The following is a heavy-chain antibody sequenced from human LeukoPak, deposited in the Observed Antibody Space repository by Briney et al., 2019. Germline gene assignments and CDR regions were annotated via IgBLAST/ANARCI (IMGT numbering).Heavy chain of an antibody. CDR2: IYYSGST. J-gene: IGHJ6*02. CDR3: ARILAYCGGDCYRPYDGMDV. Sequence: SETLSLTCTVSGGSISSYYWSWIRQPPGKGLEWIGYIYYSGSTNYNPSLKSRVTISVDTSKNQFSLKLSSETAADTAVYYCARILAYCGGDCYRPYDGMDVWGQGTTVTVSS. CDR1: GGSISSYY. V-gene: IGHV4-59*01. D-gene: IGHD2-21*02.